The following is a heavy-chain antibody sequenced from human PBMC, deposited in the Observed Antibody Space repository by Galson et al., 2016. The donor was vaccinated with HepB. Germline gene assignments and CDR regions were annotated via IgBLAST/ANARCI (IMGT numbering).Heavy chain of an antibody. CDR2: NYNGGTS. J-gene: IGHJ4*02. CDR1: RASVTSGGYY. Sequence: TLSLTCAVSRASVTSGGYYWTWFRQHPVKGLEWIGYNYNGGTSYYAPSLRSRVTISVDTPKNEFSLSLNSVTAADTGVYYCATKAGYTTGWGFWGQGTLVTVSS. CDR3: ATKAGYTTGWGF. V-gene: IGHV4-31*11. D-gene: IGHD6-19*01.